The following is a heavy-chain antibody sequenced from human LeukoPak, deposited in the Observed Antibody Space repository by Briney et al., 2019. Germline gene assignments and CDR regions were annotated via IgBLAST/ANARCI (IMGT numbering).Heavy chain of an antibody. CDR2: INRDGRST. V-gene: IGHV3-74*01. Sequence: GGSLRLSCAASGLIFSNYWMHCVREAPGKGLVGGSRINRDGRSTSYADSVKGRFAISRDNAKTPLYLQMNSLRAEDTAVYYCARGGGYSYGSFDYWGQGTLVTVSS. CDR1: GLIFSNYW. D-gene: IGHD5-18*01. CDR3: ARGGGYSYGSFDY. J-gene: IGHJ4*02.